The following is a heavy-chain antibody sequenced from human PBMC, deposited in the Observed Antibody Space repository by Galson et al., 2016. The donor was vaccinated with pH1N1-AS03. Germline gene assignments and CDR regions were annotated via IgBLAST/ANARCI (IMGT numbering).Heavy chain of an antibody. Sequence: SVKVSCKASGYTFIRYYMHWVRQAPGRGLEWMGWISAYSGDTHYAQNFQGRVSITTDTSTSTADLELRSLGSDDTAVYFCARDRHPTGTLYYWGQGTPVIVSS. V-gene: IGHV1-18*04. CDR1: GYTFIRYY. CDR3: ARDRHPTGTLYY. D-gene: IGHD1-1*01. J-gene: IGHJ4*02. CDR2: ISAYSGDT.